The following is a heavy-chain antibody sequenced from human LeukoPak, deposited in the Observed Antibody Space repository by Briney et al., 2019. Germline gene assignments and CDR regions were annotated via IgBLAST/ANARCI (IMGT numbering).Heavy chain of an antibody. D-gene: IGHD4/OR15-4a*01. CDR2: VKSDGSVT. V-gene: IGHV3-74*01. J-gene: IGHJ4*02. CDR3: ALDLNGALFHI. Sequence: GGSLRLSCAASGFSFTLYWIHWVRQAPGKGLVWVSSVKSDGSVTSDADAVKGRFSISAANAKNTQYLKMNSLRADETAVYYCALDLNGALFHIWGQGTPVTVSS. CDR1: GFSFTLYW.